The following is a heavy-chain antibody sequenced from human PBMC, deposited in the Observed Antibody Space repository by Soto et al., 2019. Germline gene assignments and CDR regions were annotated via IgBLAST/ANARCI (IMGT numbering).Heavy chain of an antibody. CDR2: SRNRVNSHTT. V-gene: IGHV3-72*01. Sequence: EVQLVESGGGLVQPGGSLRLSCAASGFTFSDHYMDWVRQAPGKGLEWVARSRNRVNSHTTEYAASVKGRFTISREESKSSLYLQMHSLKIEDTAVYYCTRGLLGGAPSYTFHGMDVWGQGTTVTVSS. CDR3: TRGLLGGAPSYTFHGMDV. J-gene: IGHJ6*01. CDR1: GFTFSDHY. D-gene: IGHD1-26*01.